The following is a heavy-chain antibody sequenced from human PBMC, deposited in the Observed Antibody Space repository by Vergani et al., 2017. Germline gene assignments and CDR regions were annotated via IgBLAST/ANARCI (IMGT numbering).Heavy chain of an antibody. V-gene: IGHV4-39*01. J-gene: IGHJ2*01. CDR3: ASGKYYSDSTSHFRGRYFDV. CDR2: IYNSGNG. Sequence: QMQLQESGPGLVKASETLSLTCTVSGASIISRSYYWGWIRNPPGKGQEWIGSIYNSGNGDSSSSLKSRVTISADTSTNQFSLRLTSVTAADTAVYYCASGKYYSDSTSHFRGRYFDVWGRGTLVTVPS. CDR1: GASIISRSYY. D-gene: IGHD3-16*01.